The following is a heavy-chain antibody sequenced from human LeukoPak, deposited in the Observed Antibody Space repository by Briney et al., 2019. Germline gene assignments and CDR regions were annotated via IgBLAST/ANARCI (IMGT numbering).Heavy chain of an antibody. CDR2: INSDGSST. Sequence: PGGSLRLSCVASGFTFSSYGMHWVRQAPGKGLVWVSRINSDGSSTNYADSVKGRFTISRDNGKNTLYLQMNSLRAEDTAVYYCARSRYSSSWVDYWGQGTLVTVSS. CDR3: ARSRYSSSWVDY. CDR1: GFTFSSYG. D-gene: IGHD6-13*01. V-gene: IGHV3-74*01. J-gene: IGHJ4*02.